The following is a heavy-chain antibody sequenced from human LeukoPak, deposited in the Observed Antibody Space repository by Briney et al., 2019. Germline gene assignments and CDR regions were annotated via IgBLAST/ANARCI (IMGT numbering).Heavy chain of an antibody. Sequence: PGGSLRLSCAASGFTFSSYAMNWVRQPPGKGLEWVSTTTTSGGGTYYADSVKGRFTISRDNAKNTLYLQMNCLRAEDTALYYCVKALGSCSGATCPYFAYWGQGALVTVSS. V-gene: IGHV3-23*01. J-gene: IGHJ4*02. CDR2: TTTSGGGT. CDR3: VKALGSCSGATCPYFAY. CDR1: GFTFSSYA. D-gene: IGHD2-15*01.